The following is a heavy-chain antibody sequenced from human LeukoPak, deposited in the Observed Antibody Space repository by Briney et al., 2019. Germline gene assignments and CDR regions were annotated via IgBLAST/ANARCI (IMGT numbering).Heavy chain of an antibody. V-gene: IGHV1-18*04. Sequence: ASVKVPCEASGYTFTSYGISWVRQAPGQGLEWMGWISAYNGNTNYAQKLQGRVTMTTDTSTSTAYMELRSLRSDDTAVYYCARGLWFGEFIPNGMDVWGKGTTVTVSS. J-gene: IGHJ6*04. CDR3: ARGLWFGEFIPNGMDV. D-gene: IGHD3-10*01. CDR1: GYTFTSYG. CDR2: ISAYNGNT.